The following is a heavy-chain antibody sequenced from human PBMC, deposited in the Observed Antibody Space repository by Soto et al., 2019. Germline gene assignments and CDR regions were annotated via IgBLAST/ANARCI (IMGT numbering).Heavy chain of an antibody. Sequence: QVQLVESGGGVVQPGRSLRLSCAASGFTFSSYGMHWVRQAPGKGLEWVAVISYDGSNKYYADSVKGRFTISRDNSKNTLYLQMNSLRAEDTAVYYCAKDRRGYGALDYWGQGTLVTVSS. V-gene: IGHV3-30*18. CDR1: GFTFSSYG. CDR3: AKDRRGYGALDY. D-gene: IGHD4-17*01. CDR2: ISYDGSNK. J-gene: IGHJ4*02.